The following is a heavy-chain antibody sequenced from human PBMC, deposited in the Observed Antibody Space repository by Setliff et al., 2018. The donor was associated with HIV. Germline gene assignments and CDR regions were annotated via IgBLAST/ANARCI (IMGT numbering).Heavy chain of an antibody. CDR2: IYYSGST. CDR1: GGSISSSSYY. J-gene: IGHJ4*02. V-gene: IGHV4-39*07. D-gene: IGHD6-13*01. Sequence: ASETLSLTCTVSGGSISSSSYYWGWIRQPPGKGLEWIGSIYYSGSTNYNPSLKSRVTISVDTSKNQFSLKLSSVTAADTAVYYCARAAIAAAGPGDYWGQGTLVTVSS. CDR3: ARAAIAAAGPGDY.